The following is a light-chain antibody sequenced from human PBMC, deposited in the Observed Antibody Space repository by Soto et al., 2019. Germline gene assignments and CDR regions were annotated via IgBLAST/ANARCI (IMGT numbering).Light chain of an antibody. V-gene: IGKV1-5*03. J-gene: IGKJ1*01. CDR2: KAS. CDR3: QQYDTYWT. CDR1: QSISSW. Sequence: DIQMTQSPSILAASLGDRVTSTCRASQSISSWLAWYQQKPGKAPKLLISKASSLESGVSSRFSGSGSGTEFTLTISSLQPDDFATYYCQQYDTYWTCGQGTKVEIK.